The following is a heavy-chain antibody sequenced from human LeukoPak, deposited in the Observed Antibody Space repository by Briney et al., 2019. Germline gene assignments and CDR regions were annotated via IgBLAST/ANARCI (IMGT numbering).Heavy chain of an antibody. Sequence: GGSLRLSCAASGFTFSSYGMHWVRQAPGKGLEWVAFIRYDGSNKYYADSVKGRFTISRDNSKNTLYLQMNSLRAEDTAAYYCAKDRFVKGSGWYNWFDPWGQGTLVTVSS. J-gene: IGHJ5*02. CDR2: IRYDGSNK. CDR1: GFTFSSYG. V-gene: IGHV3-30*02. CDR3: AKDRFVKGSGWYNWFDP. D-gene: IGHD6-19*01.